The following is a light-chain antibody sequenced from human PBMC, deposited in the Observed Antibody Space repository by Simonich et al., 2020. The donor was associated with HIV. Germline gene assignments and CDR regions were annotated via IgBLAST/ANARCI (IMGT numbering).Light chain of an antibody. Sequence: DIVMTQSPDSLAVSLGERATINCKSSQNILYRSNNKNYLAWYQQKPGQPPKLLIYWASTRESGGPDRFSGSGSGTDFTLTISSLQAEDVAVYYCQQYYSTPLTFGPGTKVEIK. CDR1: QNILYRSNNKNY. J-gene: IGKJ3*01. CDR2: WAS. V-gene: IGKV4-1*01. CDR3: QQYYSTPLT.